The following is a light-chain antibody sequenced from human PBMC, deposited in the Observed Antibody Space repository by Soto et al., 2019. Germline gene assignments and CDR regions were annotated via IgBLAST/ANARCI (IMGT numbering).Light chain of an antibody. Sequence: IAFTHSPVVLSQSPGDRASLSCRASQSISNYLAWYQQKPGQAPRLLIYDVSNRATGIPDRFSGSGSGTEFTLTISRLEPEDFAVYYCQQYGSSPTFGQGTKVDI. CDR1: QSISNY. CDR2: DVS. J-gene: IGKJ1*01. V-gene: IGKV3-20*01. CDR3: QQYGSSPT.